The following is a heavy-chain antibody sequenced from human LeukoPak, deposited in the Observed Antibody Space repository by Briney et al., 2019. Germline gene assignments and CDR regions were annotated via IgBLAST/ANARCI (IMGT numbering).Heavy chain of an antibody. V-gene: IGHV3-49*04. J-gene: IGHJ4*02. CDR1: GFTFGDYA. D-gene: IGHD5-24*01. CDR2: IRSKAYGGTT. Sequence: GGSLRLSCTASGFTFGDYAMSWVRQAPGKGLEWVGFIRSKAYGGTTEYAASVKGRITISRDDSKSIAYLQMNSLKTEDTAVYYCTRGWDYGDYWGQGTLVTVSS. CDR3: TRGWDYGDY.